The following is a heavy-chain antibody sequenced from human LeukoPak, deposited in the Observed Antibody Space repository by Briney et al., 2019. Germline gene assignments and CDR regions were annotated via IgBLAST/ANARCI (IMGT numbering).Heavy chain of an antibody. V-gene: IGHV4-34*01. J-gene: IGHJ6*02. Sequence: SETLSLTCAVYGGSFSGYYWSWIRQPPGKGLEWIGEINHSGSTNYNPSLKSRVTISVDTSKNQFSLKLSSVTAADTAVYYCARGITGDFDGDVWGQGTTVTVSS. CDR3: ARGITGDFDGDV. CDR2: INHSGST. CDR1: GGSFSGYY. D-gene: IGHD5-24*01.